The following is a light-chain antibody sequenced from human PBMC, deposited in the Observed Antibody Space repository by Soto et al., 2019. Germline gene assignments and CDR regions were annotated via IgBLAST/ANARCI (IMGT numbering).Light chain of an antibody. CDR3: QPYNSYWT. V-gene: IGKV1-5*03. J-gene: IGKJ1*01. Sequence: DIQMTQSPSTLSASVGDRVTITCRASQSIRSWLAWYQQKPGKAPKLLIYKASSLESGVPSRFSGSGSGTEFTLTISSLQPDDFATYYCQPYNSYWTFGQGTKVEIK. CDR2: KAS. CDR1: QSIRSW.